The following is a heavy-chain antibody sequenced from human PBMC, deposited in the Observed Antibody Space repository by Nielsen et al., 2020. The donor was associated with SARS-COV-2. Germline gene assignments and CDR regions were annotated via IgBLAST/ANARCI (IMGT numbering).Heavy chain of an antibody. CDR1: GYTFTSYG. V-gene: IGHV1-18*04. D-gene: IGHD2-2*01. J-gene: IGHJ4*02. Sequence: ASVKVSCKASGYTFTSYGISWVRQAPGQGLEWMGWISANNGNTNYAQKLQGRVTMTTDTSTSTAYMELRSLRSDDTAVYYCARPRRRGSNNCYAGGGQGTLVTVSS. CDR2: ISANNGNT. CDR3: ARPRRRGSNNCYAG.